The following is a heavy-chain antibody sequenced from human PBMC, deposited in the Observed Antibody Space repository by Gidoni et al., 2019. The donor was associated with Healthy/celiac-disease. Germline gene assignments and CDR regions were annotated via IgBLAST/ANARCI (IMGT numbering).Heavy chain of an antibody. CDR2: ISSSSSYI. CDR3: ARAVLYCSSTSCPYYYYYGMDV. Sequence: EVQLVESGGGLVKPGGSLRLSCAASGFTFSSYSMNWVRQAPGKGLEWVSSISSSSSYIYYADSVKGRFTISRDNAKNSLYLQMNSLRAEDTAVYYCARAVLYCSSTSCPYYYYYGMDVWGQGTTVTGSS. J-gene: IGHJ6*02. V-gene: IGHV3-21*01. CDR1: GFTFSSYS. D-gene: IGHD2-2*01.